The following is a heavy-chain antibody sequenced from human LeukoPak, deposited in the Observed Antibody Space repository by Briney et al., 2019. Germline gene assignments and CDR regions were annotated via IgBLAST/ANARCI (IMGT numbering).Heavy chain of an antibody. J-gene: IGHJ4*02. Sequence: GGSLRLSYTASGFAFDEHGMSWVRQVPGKGLEWVFGINWSGGSTGYADPLRGRFTISRDNAKNSLYLQMDSLRAEDTALYYCARAPITSPFYFDYWGQGTLVTVSS. D-gene: IGHD2-2*01. CDR2: INWSGGST. V-gene: IGHV3-20*03. CDR1: GFAFDEHG. CDR3: ARAPITSPFYFDY.